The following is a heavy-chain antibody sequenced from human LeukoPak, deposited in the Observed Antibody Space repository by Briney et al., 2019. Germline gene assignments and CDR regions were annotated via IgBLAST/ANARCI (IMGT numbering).Heavy chain of an antibody. D-gene: IGHD4-17*01. CDR3: ARGFGVTTYYYMDV. J-gene: IGHJ6*03. CDR2: INHSGST. CDR1: GFTFSSYE. Sequence: PGGSLRLSCAASGFTFSSYEMNWVRQPPGKGLEWIGEINHSGSTNYNPSLKSRVTISVDTSKNQFSLKLSSVTAADTAVYYCARGFGVTTYYYMDVWGKGTTVTVSS. V-gene: IGHV4-34*01.